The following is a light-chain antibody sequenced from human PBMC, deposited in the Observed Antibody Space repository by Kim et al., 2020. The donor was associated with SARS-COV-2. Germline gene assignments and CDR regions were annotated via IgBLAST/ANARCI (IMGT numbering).Light chain of an antibody. J-gene: IGLJ3*02. V-gene: IGLV1-51*01. Sequence: GQKVTISCSGSSSNIGTNYVSWYQHLPGTAPKLLIYDNSERPSGIPDRFSGSKSGTSATLGITGLQTGDEADYYCGTWDSRLSAWVFGGGTKLTVL. CDR2: DNS. CDR3: GTWDSRLSAWV. CDR1: SSNIGTNY.